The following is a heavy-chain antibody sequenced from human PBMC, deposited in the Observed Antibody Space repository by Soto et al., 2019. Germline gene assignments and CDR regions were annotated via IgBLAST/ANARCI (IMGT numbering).Heavy chain of an antibody. CDR3: ARGYESGYTFGHDL. Sequence: QVQLHESGPGLVKPSATLSLTCTVSGDSISSTYWSWVRQPAGRGLEWIGRIYSSGSKNYNPSLERRATMSVDTSTNQFSLTLRSVTAADTAVYFCARGYESGYTFGHDLWGQGTLVTVSS. V-gene: IGHV4-4*07. CDR1: GDSISSTY. D-gene: IGHD3-3*01. CDR2: IYSSGSK. J-gene: IGHJ5*02.